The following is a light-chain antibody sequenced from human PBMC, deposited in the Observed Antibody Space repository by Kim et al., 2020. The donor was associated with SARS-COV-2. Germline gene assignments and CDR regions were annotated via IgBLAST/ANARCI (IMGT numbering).Light chain of an antibody. CDR3: QQYHTSPYN. J-gene: IGKJ2*01. CDR2: GAF. CDR1: QGVSTY. Sequence: SLSPGERAPPSCRAGQGVSTYLAWYQKTPGRSPRLLIYGAFNRAPGIPDRFSGSESGTDFTLTISGLEPEDFAVYYCQQYHTSPYNFGPGTKLEI. V-gene: IGKV3-20*01.